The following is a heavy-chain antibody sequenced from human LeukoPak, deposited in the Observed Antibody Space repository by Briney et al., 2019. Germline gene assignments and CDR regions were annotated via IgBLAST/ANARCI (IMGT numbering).Heavy chain of an antibody. CDR2: IQNSGTT. J-gene: IGHJ5*02. CDR1: SGSLSNYY. V-gene: IGHV4-59*01. Sequence: SETLSLTCTLSSGSLSNYYWTWIRQPPGKGLEWIGYIQNSGTTYFNPSLKSRVTISVDTSKNQFSLKLSSVTAADTAVYYCARSVRRDWFDPWGQGTLVTVSS. D-gene: IGHD3-10*01. CDR3: ARSVRRDWFDP.